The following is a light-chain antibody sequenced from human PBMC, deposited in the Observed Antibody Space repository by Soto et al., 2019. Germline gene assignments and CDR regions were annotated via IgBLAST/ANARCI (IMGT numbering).Light chain of an antibody. J-gene: IGLJ3*02. CDR1: SSDVGEYNY. Sequence: QSVLTQPRSVSGSPGQSVTISCTGTSSDVGEYNYVSWYQKYPGKAPKLMIYDVNKRASGVPDRFSGSKSGNTASLTISGLQAEDEGDYYCCSYAGSYSWVFGGGTKVTVL. CDR2: DVN. CDR3: CSYAGSYSWV. V-gene: IGLV2-11*01.